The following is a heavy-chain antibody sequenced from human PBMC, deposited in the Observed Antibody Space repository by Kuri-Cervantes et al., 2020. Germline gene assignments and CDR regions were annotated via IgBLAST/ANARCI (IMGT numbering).Heavy chain of an antibody. J-gene: IGHJ6*02. CDR3: AKVHSSGWYFAGMDV. CDR2: MSGSGGST. D-gene: IGHD6-19*01. V-gene: IGHV3-23*01. Sequence: GGSLRLSCAASGFTFSSYAMSWVRQAPGKGLEWVSVMSGSGGSTYYADSVKGRFTISRDNSKNTLYLQMNSLRAEDTAVYYCAKVHSSGWYFAGMDVWGQGTTVTVSS. CDR1: GFTFSSYA.